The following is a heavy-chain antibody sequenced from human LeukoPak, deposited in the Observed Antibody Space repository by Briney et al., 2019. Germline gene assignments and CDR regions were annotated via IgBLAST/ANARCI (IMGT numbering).Heavy chain of an antibody. CDR3: TRTLQSVRDGYKSFDS. D-gene: IGHD5-24*01. V-gene: IGHV3-21*01. Sequence: GGSLRLSCAASGFTLSSYSMTWVRQAPGKGLEWVSSISSSSSFIYYADSVKGRFTISRDNAKNSLLLQMNSLRAEDTAVYYCTRTLQSVRDGYKSFDSWGQGTLVTVSS. CDR1: GFTLSSYS. J-gene: IGHJ4*02. CDR2: ISSSSSFI.